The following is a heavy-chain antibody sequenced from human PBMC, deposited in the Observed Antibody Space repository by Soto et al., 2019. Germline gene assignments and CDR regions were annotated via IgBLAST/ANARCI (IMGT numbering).Heavy chain of an antibody. Sequence: GGSLRLSCAASGFTFSSYAMSWVRQAPGKGLEWVSAISGSGGSTYYADSVKGRFIISRDNSKNTLYLQMNSLRGEDTAVYYCARTWQGTGSPSYMDVWGKGTTVTVSS. CDR1: GFTFSSYA. J-gene: IGHJ6*03. CDR2: ISGSGGST. D-gene: IGHD3-10*01. CDR3: ARTWQGTGSPSYMDV. V-gene: IGHV3-23*01.